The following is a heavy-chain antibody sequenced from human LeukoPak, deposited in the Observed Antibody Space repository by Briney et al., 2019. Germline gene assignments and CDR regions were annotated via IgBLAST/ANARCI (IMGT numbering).Heavy chain of an antibody. D-gene: IGHD3-9*01. J-gene: IGHJ4*02. V-gene: IGHV1-18*01. CDR3: ARSPDILTGEKFDY. CDR1: GYTFTSYG. CDR2: ISAYNGNT. Sequence: ASVKVSCKASGYTFTSYGISWVRQAPGQGLEWMGWISAYNGNTNYAQKLQGRVTMTTDTSTSTAYMELRRLRFDDTAVYYCARSPDILTGEKFDYWGQGTLVTVSS.